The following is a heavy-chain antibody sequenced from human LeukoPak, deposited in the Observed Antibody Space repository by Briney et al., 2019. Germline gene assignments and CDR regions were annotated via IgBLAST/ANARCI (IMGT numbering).Heavy chain of an antibody. CDR1: GGSISSYY. CDR2: IYYSGST. D-gene: IGHD3-10*01. J-gene: IGHJ5*02. Sequence: EPSETLSLTCTVSGGSISSYYWSWIRQPPGKGLEWIGYIYYSGSTNYNPSLKSRVTISVDTSKNQFSLKLTSVTAADTAVYYCAREGDYYGPGSHYGGAFDPWGQGTLVTVSS. CDR3: AREGDYYGPGSHYGGAFDP. V-gene: IGHV4-59*12.